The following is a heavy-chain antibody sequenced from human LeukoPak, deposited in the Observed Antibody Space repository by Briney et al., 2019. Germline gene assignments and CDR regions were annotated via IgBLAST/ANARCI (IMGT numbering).Heavy chain of an antibody. Sequence: GGSLRLSCAASGFTFSNYRRHWVRQAPGKGLVWVSRIKSDGSRTDYADSVKGRFTISRDNAKNTLYLQMNSLRAEDTAVYYCARELPFDYWGQGTLVTVSS. D-gene: IGHD2-15*01. CDR3: ARELPFDY. CDR2: IKSDGSRT. J-gene: IGHJ4*02. CDR1: GFTFSNYR. V-gene: IGHV3-74*01.